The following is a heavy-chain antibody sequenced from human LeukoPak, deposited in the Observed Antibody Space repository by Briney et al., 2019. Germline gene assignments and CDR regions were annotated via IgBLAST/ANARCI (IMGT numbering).Heavy chain of an antibody. CDR1: GFTFSDYY. J-gene: IGHJ6*04. CDR3: AELGITMIGGV. D-gene: IGHD3-10*02. V-gene: IGHV3-11*04. Sequence: PGGSLRLSCAASGFTFSDYYMTWIRQAPGKGLEWVSHISDSGSTVYYADSVKGRFTVSRDNAKNSLYLQMNSLRAEDTAVYYCAELGITMIGGVWGKGTTVTISS. CDR2: ISDSGSTV.